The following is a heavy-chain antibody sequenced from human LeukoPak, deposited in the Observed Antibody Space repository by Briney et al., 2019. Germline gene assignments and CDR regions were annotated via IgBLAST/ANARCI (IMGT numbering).Heavy chain of an antibody. CDR1: GGSIRSYY. CDR3: ARVGVEMATMGAFGI. J-gene: IGHJ3*02. CDR2: INHSGST. V-gene: IGHV4-34*01. Sequence: SETLSLTCTVSGGSIRSYYWSWIRQPPGKGLEWIGEINHSGSTNYNPSLKSRVTISVDTSKNQFSLKLSSVTAADTAVYYCARVGVEMATMGAFGIWGQGTMVTVSS. D-gene: IGHD5-24*01.